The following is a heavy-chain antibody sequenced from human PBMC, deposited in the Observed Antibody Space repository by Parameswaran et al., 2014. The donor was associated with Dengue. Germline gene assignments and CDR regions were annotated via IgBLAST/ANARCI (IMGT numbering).Heavy chain of an antibody. CDR3: AKGGYHYFDS. V-gene: IGHV3-23*01. CDR2: ISGSGDST. D-gene: IGHD3-22*01. Sequence: WIRQPPGKGLEWVSAISGSGDSTYYADSVKGRFTISRDNSKNALYVQMNSLRAEDTAVYYCAKGGYHYFDSWGQGTLVTVSS. J-gene: IGHJ4*02.